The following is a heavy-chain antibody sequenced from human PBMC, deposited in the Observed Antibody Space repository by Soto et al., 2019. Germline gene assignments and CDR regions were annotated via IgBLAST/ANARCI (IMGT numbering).Heavy chain of an antibody. CDR2: FDPEDGKT. J-gene: IGHJ4*02. CDR1: GSTLTELS. D-gene: IGHD4-17*01. CDR3: ATVVYTVTMVHWFEY. Sequence: QVQLVQSGAEVKKPGASVKVSCKISGSTLTELSIHWVRQTPENGLEWMAGFDPEDGKTVYEQRFQGRLVVTEDISTDTAYMELHSLRSEDTAVYYCATVVYTVTMVHWFEYWGQGTPVTVSS. V-gene: IGHV1-24*01.